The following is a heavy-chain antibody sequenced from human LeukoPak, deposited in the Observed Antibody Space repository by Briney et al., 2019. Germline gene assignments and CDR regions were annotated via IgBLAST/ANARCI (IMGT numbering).Heavy chain of an antibody. CDR3: ARGREYYCGGDCYSSPSFDY. V-gene: IGHV4-61*02. D-gene: IGHD2-21*02. CDR1: GGSISSGSYY. Sequence: SETLSLTCTVSGGSISSGSYYWSWIRQPAGKGLEWIGRIYTSGSTNYNPSLKSRVTISVDTSKNQFSLKLSSVTAADTAVYYCARGREYYCGGDCYSSPSFDYWGQGTLVTVSS. CDR2: IYTSGST. J-gene: IGHJ4*02.